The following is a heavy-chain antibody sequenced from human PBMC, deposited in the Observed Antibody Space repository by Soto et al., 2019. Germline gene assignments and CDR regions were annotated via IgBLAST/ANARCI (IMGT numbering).Heavy chain of an antibody. CDR3: ARDRRNFGAPFHT. V-gene: IGHV4-4*02. CDR2: AVLGGRT. D-gene: IGHD3-10*01. J-gene: IGHJ5*02. Sequence: QVQLQESGPGLVKPSGTLSLTCAVFGASITSSNWWSWVRQSPGGGVAWIGDAVLGGRTNYNPSPKSRVTVSVHKSNNQFSLVLTSPTAADAAVYYCARDRRNFGAPFHTWGQGIRVTVSS. CDR1: GASITSSNW.